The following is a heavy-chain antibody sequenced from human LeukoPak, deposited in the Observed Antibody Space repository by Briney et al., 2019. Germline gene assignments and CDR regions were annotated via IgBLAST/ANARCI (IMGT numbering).Heavy chain of an antibody. J-gene: IGHJ4*02. CDR3: ARLHWPYSSGWPIDY. Sequence: ASVKVSCKASGYTFTSYYMHWVRQAPGQGLEWMGWINPNSGGTNYAQKFQGRVTMTRDTSISTAYLELSRLRSDDTAVYYCARLHWPYSSGWPIDYWGQGTLVTVSS. V-gene: IGHV1-2*02. D-gene: IGHD6-19*01. CDR2: INPNSGGT. CDR1: GYTFTSYY.